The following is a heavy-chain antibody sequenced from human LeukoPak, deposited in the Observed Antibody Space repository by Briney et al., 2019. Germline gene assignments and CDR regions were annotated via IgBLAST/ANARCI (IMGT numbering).Heavy chain of an antibody. CDR3: AKGPVAGIRPLYYFDY. V-gene: IGHV3-23*01. D-gene: IGHD6-19*01. CDR2: ISGSGGST. Sequence: GGSLRLSCAASGFTFSSYAMSWVRQAPGKGPEWVSAISGSGGSTYYADSVKGRFTISRDNSKNTLYLQMNSLRAEDTAVYYCAKGPVAGIRPLYYFDYWGQGTLVTVSS. CDR1: GFTFSSYA. J-gene: IGHJ4*02.